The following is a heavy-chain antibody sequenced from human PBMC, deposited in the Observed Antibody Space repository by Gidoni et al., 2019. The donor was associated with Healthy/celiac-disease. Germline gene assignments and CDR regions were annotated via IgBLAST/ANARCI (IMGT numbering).Heavy chain of an antibody. Sequence: EVQLVESGGGLVQPAGSPRLSCAASGFTFSSYWMSLVRQAPGKGLEWLANIKQDGSEKYYVDSVKGRFTISRDNAKNSLYLQMNSLRAEDTAVYYCARDPTYYDFWSGYYVNWYFDLWGRGTLVTVSS. D-gene: IGHD3-3*01. CDR1: GFTFSSYW. CDR3: ARDPTYYDFWSGYYVNWYFDL. CDR2: IKQDGSEK. J-gene: IGHJ2*01. V-gene: IGHV3-7*01.